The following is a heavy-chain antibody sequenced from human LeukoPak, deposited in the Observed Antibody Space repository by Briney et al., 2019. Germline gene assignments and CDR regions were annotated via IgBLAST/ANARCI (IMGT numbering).Heavy chain of an antibody. CDR2: IRVYNGKT. CDR1: GYNFNSFG. V-gene: IGHV1-18*04. D-gene: IGHD1-26*01. J-gene: IGHJ6*03. CDR3: AREAYSGNFGYYYYYYYMDV. Sequence: ASVTVSCKASGYNFNSFGITWVRQAPGQGLEWMGWIRVYNGKTQYAENFQGRMTMTADTTTSTAYMELMSLTSDDTAVYYCAREAYSGNFGYYYYYYYMDVWGKGTTVTISS.